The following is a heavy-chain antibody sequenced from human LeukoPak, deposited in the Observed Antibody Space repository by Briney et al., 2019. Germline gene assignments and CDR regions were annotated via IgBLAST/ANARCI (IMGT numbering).Heavy chain of an antibody. CDR1: GYTFTGYY. V-gene: IGHV1-69*06. CDR2: IIPIFGTA. D-gene: IGHD4-17*01. J-gene: IGHJ3*02. CDR3: ARTITHDYGDYGAFDI. Sequence: GASVKVSCKASGYTFTGYYMHWVRQAPGQGLEWMGGIIPIFGTANYAQKFQGRVTITADKSTSTAYMELSSLRSEDTAVYYCARTITHDYGDYGAFDIWGQGTMVTVSS.